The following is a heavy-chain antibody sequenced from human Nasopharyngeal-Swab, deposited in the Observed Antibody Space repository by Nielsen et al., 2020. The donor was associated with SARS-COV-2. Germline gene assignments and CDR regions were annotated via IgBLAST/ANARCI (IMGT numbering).Heavy chain of an antibody. CDR3: TTLYSSSWYGYYYYGMDV. J-gene: IGHJ6*02. D-gene: IGHD6-13*01. CDR1: GFTFSNAW. V-gene: IGHV3-15*01. Sequence: LSLTCAASGFTFSNAWMSWVRQAPGKGLEWVGRIKSKTDGGTTDYAAPVKGRFTISRDDSKNTLYLQMNSLKTEDTAVYYCTTLYSSSWYGYYYYGMDVWGQGTTVTVSS. CDR2: IKSKTDGGTT.